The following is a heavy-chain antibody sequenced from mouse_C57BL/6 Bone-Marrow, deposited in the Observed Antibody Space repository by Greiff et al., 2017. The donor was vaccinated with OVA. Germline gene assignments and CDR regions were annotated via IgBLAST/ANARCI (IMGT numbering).Heavy chain of an antibody. Sequence: QVQLQQSGPELVKPGASVKISCKASGYAFSSSWMNWVKQRPGKGLEWIGRIYPGDGDTNYNGKFQGKATITADTSSNTAYLQLSSLTSEDTAVYYCARALSTMVTPWFAYWGQGTLVTVSA. CDR2: IYPGDGDT. D-gene: IGHD2-2*01. CDR3: ARALSTMVTPWFAY. CDR1: GYAFSSSW. J-gene: IGHJ3*01. V-gene: IGHV1-82*01.